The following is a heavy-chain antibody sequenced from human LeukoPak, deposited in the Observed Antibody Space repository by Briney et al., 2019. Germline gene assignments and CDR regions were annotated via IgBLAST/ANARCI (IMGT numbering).Heavy chain of an antibody. V-gene: IGHV1-18*01. Sequence: GASVKVSCKASGYTFTSYGISWVRQAPGQGLEWMGGIIPIFGTANYAQKLQGRVTMTTDTSTSTAYMELRSLRSDDTAVYYCARKDSSSWYPPYYYYGMDVWGQGTTVTVSS. CDR3: ARKDSSSWYPPYYYYGMDV. CDR2: IIPIFGTA. CDR1: GYTFTSYG. D-gene: IGHD6-13*01. J-gene: IGHJ6*02.